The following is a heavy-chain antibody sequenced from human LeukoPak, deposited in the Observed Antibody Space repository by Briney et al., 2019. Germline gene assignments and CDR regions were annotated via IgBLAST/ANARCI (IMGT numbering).Heavy chain of an antibody. CDR2: LTGSGWST. J-gene: IGHJ3*02. Sequence: GGSLRLSCAASGFAFRSYAMSWVRQTPVKGLEWVSSLTGSGWSTFYADSVKGRFTISRDNAKNSLYLQMNSLRAEDTAVYYCARLESGHYYDSSGYYFDAFDIWGQGTMVTVSS. CDR3: ARLESGHYYDSSGYYFDAFDI. V-gene: IGHV3-23*01. D-gene: IGHD3-22*01. CDR1: GFAFRSYA.